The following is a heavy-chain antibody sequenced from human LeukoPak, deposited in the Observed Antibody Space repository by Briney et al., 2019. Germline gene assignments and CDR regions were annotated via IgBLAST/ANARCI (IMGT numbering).Heavy chain of an antibody. J-gene: IGHJ4*02. CDR1: GGSISSYY. CDR3: ATGRTMVTRYYFDY. V-gene: IGHV4-59*08. D-gene: IGHD5-18*01. Sequence: PSETLSLTCAVSGGSISSYYWSWIRQPPGKGLEWIGYIYYSGSTNYNPSLKRRVTISVDTSKNQFSLKLSSVTAADTAVYYCATGRTMVTRYYFDYWGQGTLVTVSS. CDR2: IYYSGST.